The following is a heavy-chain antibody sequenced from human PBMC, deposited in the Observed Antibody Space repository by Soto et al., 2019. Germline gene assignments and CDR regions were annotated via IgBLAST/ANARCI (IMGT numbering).Heavy chain of an antibody. CDR2: IYYSGST. D-gene: IGHD3-16*02. CDR3: AGRNSLASVSLNFRELSNYKWIDP. CDR1: GGSISSSSYY. V-gene: IGHV4-39*01. J-gene: IGHJ5*02. Sequence: SETLSLTCTVSGGSISSSSYYWGWIRQPPGKGLEWIGSIYYSGSTYYNPSLKSRVTISVDTSKNQFSLKLSSVTASDTAVYYCAGRNSLASVSLNFRELSNYKWIDPWGPGTLVTVSS.